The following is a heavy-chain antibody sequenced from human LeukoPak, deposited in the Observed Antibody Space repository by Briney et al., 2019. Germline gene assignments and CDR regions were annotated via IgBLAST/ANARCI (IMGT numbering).Heavy chain of an antibody. Sequence: GGSLRLSCAASGFTFNTYSMNGVRQAPGKGLEVVSSITSSSTYIYYADSVKGRFTISRDNAKNSLYLQMNSLRAEDTAVYYCARDGISTVDSYYYYGMDVWGQGTTVTVSS. V-gene: IGHV3-21*01. CDR3: ARDGISTVDSYYYYGMDV. J-gene: IGHJ6*02. CDR1: GFTFNTYS. D-gene: IGHD4-11*01. CDR2: ITSSSTYI.